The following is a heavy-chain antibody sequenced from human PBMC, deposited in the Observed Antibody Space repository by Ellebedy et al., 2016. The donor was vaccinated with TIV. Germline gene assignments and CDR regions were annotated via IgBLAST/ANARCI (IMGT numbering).Heavy chain of an antibody. CDR2: INAGNGNT. CDR1: GYTFTSYA. D-gene: IGHD3-22*01. Sequence: ASVKVSXKASGYTFTSYAMHWVRQAPGQRLEWMGWINAGNGNTKYSQKFQGRVTITRDTSASTAYMELSSLRSEDTAVYYCARALQQKDSSGYYVYYYFDYWGQGTLVTVSS. V-gene: IGHV1-3*01. J-gene: IGHJ4*02. CDR3: ARALQQKDSSGYYVYYYFDY.